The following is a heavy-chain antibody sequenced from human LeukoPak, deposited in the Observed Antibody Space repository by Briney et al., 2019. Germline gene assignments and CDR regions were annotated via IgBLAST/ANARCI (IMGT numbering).Heavy chain of an antibody. D-gene: IGHD2-15*01. CDR1: GFTFSSYA. Sequence: TGGSLRLSCAASGFTFSSYAMHWVRQAPGKGLEWVAVISYDGSNKYYADSVKGRFTISRDNSKNTLYLQMNSLRAEDTAVYYCAREAVVVVAATRFHAFDIWGQGTMVTVSS. CDR2: ISYDGSNK. V-gene: IGHV3-30-3*01. J-gene: IGHJ3*02. CDR3: AREAVVVVAATRFHAFDI.